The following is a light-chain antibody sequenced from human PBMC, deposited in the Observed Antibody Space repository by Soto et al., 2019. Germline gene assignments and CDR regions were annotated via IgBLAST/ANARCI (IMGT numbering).Light chain of an antibody. V-gene: IGKV3-11*01. CDR2: DAS. J-gene: IGKJ5*01. CDR1: QSVSSY. Sequence: EIVLTQSPATLSLSPGERATLSCRASQSVSSYLAWYQQKPGQAPRLLIYDASNRATGIPARFSGSGSGKDFTLTISSLEPEDFAVYYCQQRSNWPPAITFGQGTRLEIK. CDR3: QQRSNWPPAIT.